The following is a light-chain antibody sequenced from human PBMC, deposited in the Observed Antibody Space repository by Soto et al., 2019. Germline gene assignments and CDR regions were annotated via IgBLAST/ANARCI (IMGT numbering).Light chain of an antibody. Sequence: EIVITQFPATLPVSQGERATLSCRASQSVGSSVAWYQRKPGQAPRLLMYGTSNRATGIPARFSGSESGTEFTLTISSLQSEDFAVYYRQQYYYWPRTFGQGTKVDIK. CDR2: GTS. CDR1: QSVGSS. J-gene: IGKJ1*01. CDR3: QQYYYWPRT. V-gene: IGKV3-15*01.